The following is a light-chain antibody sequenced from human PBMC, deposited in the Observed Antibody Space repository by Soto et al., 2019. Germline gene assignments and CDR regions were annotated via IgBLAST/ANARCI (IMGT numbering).Light chain of an antibody. CDR3: QQYGSSLWT. Sequence: EIVLTQSPATLSLSPGERATLSCTASQSVSSYLAWYQQKPGQAPRLLIYDASNRATGIPARFSGSGSGTDFTLTISRLEPEDFAVYYCQQYGSSLWTFGQGTKVDIK. CDR1: QSVSSY. J-gene: IGKJ1*01. CDR2: DAS. V-gene: IGKV3-20*01.